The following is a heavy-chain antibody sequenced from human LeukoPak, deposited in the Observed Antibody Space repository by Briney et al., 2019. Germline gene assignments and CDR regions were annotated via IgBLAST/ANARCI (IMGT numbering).Heavy chain of an antibody. Sequence: QPGGSLRLSCAASGFTFSSYWMHWVRHAPGKGLEWVSGICWNSGSIVYADSVKGRFTIYRDNAKNSLYLQMNSLRAEDTALYYCAKGRGWYYFDYWGQGTLVTVSS. CDR1: GFTFSSYW. CDR3: AKGRGWYYFDY. D-gene: IGHD6-19*01. V-gene: IGHV3-9*01. CDR2: ICWNSGSI. J-gene: IGHJ4*02.